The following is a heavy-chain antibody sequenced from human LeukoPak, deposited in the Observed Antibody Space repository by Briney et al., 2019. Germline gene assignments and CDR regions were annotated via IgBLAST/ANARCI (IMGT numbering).Heavy chain of an antibody. CDR3: ARESFVWAAAGPPETTPGDAFDI. CDR1: GGSISSSSYY. J-gene: IGHJ3*02. CDR2: IYYSGST. V-gene: IGHV4-39*07. D-gene: IGHD6-13*01. Sequence: SETLSLTCTVSGGSISSSSYYWGWIRQPPGKGLEWIGTIYYSGSTYCTPSLKSRVTISLDTSKNQFSLKLTSVTAADTAVYYCARESFVWAAAGPPETTPGDAFDIWGQGTMVTVSS.